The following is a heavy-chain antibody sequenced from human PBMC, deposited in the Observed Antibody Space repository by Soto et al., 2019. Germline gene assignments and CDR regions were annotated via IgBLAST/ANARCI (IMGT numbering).Heavy chain of an antibody. CDR2: IWYDGSNK. D-gene: IGHD3-10*01. CDR1: GFTFSSYG. CDR3: ATWFGELRN. J-gene: IGHJ4*02. Sequence: PGGSLRLSCAASGFTFSSYGMHWVRQAPGKGLEWVAVIWYDGSNKYYADSVKGRFTISRDNSKNTLYLQMNSLRAEDTAVYYCATWFGELRNWGQGTLVTVSS. V-gene: IGHV3-33*01.